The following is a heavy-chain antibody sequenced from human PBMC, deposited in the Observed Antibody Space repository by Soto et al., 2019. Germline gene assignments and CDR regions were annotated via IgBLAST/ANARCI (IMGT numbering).Heavy chain of an antibody. Sequence: ASVKVSCKASGYTFTSYGISWVRQAPGQGLEWMGWISAYNGNTNYVQKLQGRVTMTTDTSTSTAYMELRSLRSDDTAVYYCAKGYCSSTSCPFDYWGQGTLVTVSS. V-gene: IGHV1-18*01. CDR1: GYTFTSYG. CDR2: ISAYNGNT. CDR3: AKGYCSSTSCPFDY. J-gene: IGHJ4*02. D-gene: IGHD2-2*01.